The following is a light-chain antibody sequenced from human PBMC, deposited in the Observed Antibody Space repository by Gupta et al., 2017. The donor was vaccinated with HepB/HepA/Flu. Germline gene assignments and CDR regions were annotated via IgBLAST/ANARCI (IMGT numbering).Light chain of an antibody. CDR2: AAP. CDR3: QQGYRTPRT. V-gene: IGKV1-39*01. Sequence: DIQMTQSPSSLSASVGDRVTITCRASQTISNYLNWYQQKPGKAPKFLIYAAPSLQSGVPSRFSGSGSGTDFTLTISSLQPEDFATYYCQQGYRTPRTFGQGTKVEIK. CDR1: QTISNY. J-gene: IGKJ1*01.